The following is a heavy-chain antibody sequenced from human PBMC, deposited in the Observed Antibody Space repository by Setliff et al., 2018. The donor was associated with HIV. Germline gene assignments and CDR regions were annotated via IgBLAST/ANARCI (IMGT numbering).Heavy chain of an antibody. CDR1: GFTFTDYY. Sequence: ASVKVSCKASGFTFTDYYMHWVQQAPGKGLEWMGRVDPEDGETIYAEKFQGRVTITADTSTDTAYMELTSLRSEDTAMYYCAKDRGRGNWLDPWGQGTLVTVSS. CDR2: VDPEDGET. V-gene: IGHV1-69-2*01. CDR3: AKDRGRGNWLDP. J-gene: IGHJ5*02. D-gene: IGHD3-16*01.